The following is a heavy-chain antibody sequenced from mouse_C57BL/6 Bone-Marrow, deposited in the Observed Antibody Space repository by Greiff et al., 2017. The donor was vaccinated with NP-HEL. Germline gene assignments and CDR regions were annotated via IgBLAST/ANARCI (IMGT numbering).Heavy chain of an antibody. J-gene: IGHJ3*01. D-gene: IGHD2-4*01. CDR1: GFTFSSYG. V-gene: IGHV5-6*01. CDR3: ASPYDYDVDWFAY. Sequence: DVQLVESGGDLVKPGGSLKLSCAASGFTFSSYGMSWVRQTPDKRLEWVATISSGGSYTYYPDSVKGRSTISRDNAKNTLYLQMSSLKSEDTAVYYCASPYDYDVDWFAYGDRGTLVTVSA. CDR2: ISSGGSYT.